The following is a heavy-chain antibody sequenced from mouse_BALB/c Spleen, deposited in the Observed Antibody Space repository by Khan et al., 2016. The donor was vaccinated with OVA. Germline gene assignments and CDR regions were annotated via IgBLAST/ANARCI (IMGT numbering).Heavy chain of an antibody. CDR1: GYSITSGYG. V-gene: IGHV3-2*02. CDR2: ISYSGST. D-gene: IGHD1-2*01. CDR3: ARTARIKY. Sequence: EVQLQESGPGLVKPSQSLSLTCTVTGYSITSGYGWNWIRQFPGNKLEWMGYISYSGSTHYNPSLKSRISTTRDTSKNQFFLQLNSVTTEDTSTYYCARTARIKYWGQGTTLTVSA. J-gene: IGHJ2*01.